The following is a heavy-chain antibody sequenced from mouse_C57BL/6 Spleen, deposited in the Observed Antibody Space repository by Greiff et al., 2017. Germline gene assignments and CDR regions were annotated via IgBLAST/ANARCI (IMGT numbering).Heavy chain of an antibody. D-gene: IGHD2-4*01. V-gene: IGHV10-3*01. Sequence: EVKLMESGGGLVQPKGSLKLSCAASGFTFNTSAMRWVRQAPGTGLEWVARISSKSSNYATYYADSGKDRFPISRDDTQSMIYLQMNNLKTEDTAMYYCVRALYYEYDHYYAMDYWGQGTSVTVSS. CDR3: VRALYYEYDHYYAMDY. CDR2: ISSKSSNYAT. CDR1: GFTFNTSA. J-gene: IGHJ4*01.